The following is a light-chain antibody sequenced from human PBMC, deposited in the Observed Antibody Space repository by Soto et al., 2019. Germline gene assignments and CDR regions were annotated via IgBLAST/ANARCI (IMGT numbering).Light chain of an antibody. CDR1: SSDVGAYNY. J-gene: IGLJ3*02. CDR3: SSYTTNSTWV. Sequence: QSALTQPASVSGSPGQSITISCTGTSSDVGAYNYVSWYQQHPGKAPKLMIYEVSTRPSGVSNRLSGSKSGNTASLTISGLQAEDEANYYCSSYTTNSTWVFGGGTKLTVL. CDR2: EVS. V-gene: IGLV2-14*01.